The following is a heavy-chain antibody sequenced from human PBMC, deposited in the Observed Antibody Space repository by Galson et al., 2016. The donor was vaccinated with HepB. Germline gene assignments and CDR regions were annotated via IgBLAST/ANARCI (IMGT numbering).Heavy chain of an antibody. Sequence: SLRLSCAASGFTFNSYSMHWVRQAPGKGLEWVAVISSDAFATHYADSVKGRFTISRDNPTNTLFLHMTNLRPDDTALYFCARASTFIGYDIPPHLDHWGRGTLVAVSS. V-gene: IGHV3-30-3*01. CDR1: GFTFNSYS. CDR3: ARASTFIGYDIPPHLDH. J-gene: IGHJ4*02. D-gene: IGHD5-12*01. CDR2: ISSDAFAT.